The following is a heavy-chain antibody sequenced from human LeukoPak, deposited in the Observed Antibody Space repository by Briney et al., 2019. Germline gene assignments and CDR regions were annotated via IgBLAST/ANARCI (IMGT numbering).Heavy chain of an antibody. D-gene: IGHD3-9*01. J-gene: IGHJ4*02. CDR1: GFTFSNAW. CDR3: TTSLSLVDFDY. Sequence: GGSLRLSCAASGFTFSNAWMSWVRQAPWKGLEWVGRIKSKTDGGTTDYAAPVKGRFTISRDDSKNTLYLQMNSLKTEDTAVYYCTTSLSLVDFDYWGQGTLVTVSS. V-gene: IGHV3-15*01. CDR2: IKSKTDGGTT.